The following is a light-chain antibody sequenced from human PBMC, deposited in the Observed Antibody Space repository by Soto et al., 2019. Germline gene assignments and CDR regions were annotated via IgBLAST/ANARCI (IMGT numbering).Light chain of an antibody. CDR2: DAS. Sequence: EVVMRQSPATLSVSPGECATLSCRASQGIGDTLAWYQHKPGQTPRLLIYDASTRATGVPTRFSGSRSGAEFTLTINSLQSEDFAVYYCQPYNNWPLTFGGGTKVDIK. V-gene: IGKV3-15*01. CDR1: QGIGDT. J-gene: IGKJ4*01. CDR3: QPYNNWPLT.